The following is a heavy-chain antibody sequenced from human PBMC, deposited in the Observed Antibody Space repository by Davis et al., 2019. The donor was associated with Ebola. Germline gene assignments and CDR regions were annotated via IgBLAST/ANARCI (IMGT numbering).Heavy chain of an antibody. CDR3: ARGGYSGYPLVR. CDR1: GFTFSSYE. D-gene: IGHD5-12*01. J-gene: IGHJ4*02. Sequence: GESLKISCAASGFTFSSYEMNWVRQAPGKGLEWVANIKQDGSEKYYVDSVKGRFTISSDNAKNSLYLQMNSLRAEDTAVYYCARGGYSGYPLVRWGQGTLVTVSS. V-gene: IGHV3-7*01. CDR2: IKQDGSEK.